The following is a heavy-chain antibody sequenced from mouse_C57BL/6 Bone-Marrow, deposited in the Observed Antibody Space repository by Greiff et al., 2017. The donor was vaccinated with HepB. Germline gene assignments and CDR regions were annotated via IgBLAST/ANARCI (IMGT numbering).Heavy chain of an antibody. CDR2: IYTGGGYT. CDR1: GYTFTNYW. D-gene: IGHD1-1*02. J-gene: IGHJ2*01. CDR3: ARKGWCGDYFDY. V-gene: IGHV1-63*01. Sequence: VQLQQSGAELVRPGTSVKMSCKASGYTFTNYWIGWAKQRPGHGLEWIGDIYTGGGYTNYNEKFKGKATLTADKSSSTAYMQFSSLTSEDSAIYYDARKGWCGDYFDYWGQGTTLTVSS.